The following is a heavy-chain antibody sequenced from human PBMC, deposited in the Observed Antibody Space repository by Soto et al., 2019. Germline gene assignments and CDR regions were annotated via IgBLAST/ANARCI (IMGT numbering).Heavy chain of an antibody. Sequence: VASVKVSCKAGGYGFASFGLTWLRQAPGQGLEWMGYISVYNGDTNHAQNFRGRLTMTKDTSTSTAYMELMSLTSDDTAVYYCARGGETGSTSAFDIWG. CDR2: ISVYNGDT. CDR1: GYGFASFG. J-gene: IGHJ3*02. CDR3: ARGGETGSTSAFDI. D-gene: IGHD1-7*01. V-gene: IGHV1-18*01.